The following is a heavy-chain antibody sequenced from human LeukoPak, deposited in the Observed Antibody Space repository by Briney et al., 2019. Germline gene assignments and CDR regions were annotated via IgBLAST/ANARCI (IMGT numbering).Heavy chain of an antibody. CDR1: GGTFSSYA. Sequence: SVKVSCKASGGTFSSYAISWVRQAPGQGLEWMGRIIPILGIANYAQKFQGRVTITADKSTSTAYMELSSLRSEDTAVYYCARVNHGIAVAGNLDYWGQGTLVTVSS. CDR3: ARVNHGIAVAGNLDY. D-gene: IGHD6-19*01. CDR2: IIPILGIA. V-gene: IGHV1-69*04. J-gene: IGHJ4*02.